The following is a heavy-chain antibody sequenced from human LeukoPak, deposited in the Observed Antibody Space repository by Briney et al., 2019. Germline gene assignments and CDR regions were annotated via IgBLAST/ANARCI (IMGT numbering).Heavy chain of an antibody. CDR2: ISSSGSTI. CDR3: ARDYPWGRKNYGRFDDY. Sequence: PGGSLRLSCAASGFTFSSYEMNWVRQAPGKGPEWVSYISSSGSTIYYADSVKGRFTISRDNAKNSLYLQMNSLRAEDTAVYCCARDYPWGRKNYGRFDDYWGQGTLVTVSS. J-gene: IGHJ4*02. D-gene: IGHD1-7*01. V-gene: IGHV3-48*03. CDR1: GFTFSSYE.